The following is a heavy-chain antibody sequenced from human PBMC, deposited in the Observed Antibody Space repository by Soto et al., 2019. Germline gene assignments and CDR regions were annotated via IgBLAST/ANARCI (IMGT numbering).Heavy chain of an antibody. D-gene: IGHD3-10*01. CDR1: GFTFSSYS. V-gene: IGHV3-48*01. Sequence: GGSLRLSCAASGFTFSSYSMNWVRQAPGKGLEWVSYISSSSSTIYYADSVKGRFTSADSVEGRFTISRDNAKNTLYLQMNSLRAEDTAVYYCAKDSGITMVRELFDYWGQGTLVTVSS. CDR2: ISSSSSTI. J-gene: IGHJ4*02. CDR3: AKDSGITMVRELFDY.